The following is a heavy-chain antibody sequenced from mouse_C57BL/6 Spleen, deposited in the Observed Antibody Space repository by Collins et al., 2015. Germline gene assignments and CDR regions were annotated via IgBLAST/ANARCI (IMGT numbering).Heavy chain of an antibody. J-gene: IGHJ2*01. CDR1: GYTFTDYE. CDR3: TRSDYYGSSTD. CDR2: IDPETGGT. Sequence: QVQLQQSGAELVRPGASVTLSCKASGYTFTDYEMHWVKQTPVHGLEWIGAIDPETGGTAYNQKFKGKAILTADKSSSTAYMELRSLTSEDSAVYYCTRSDYYGSSTDWGQGTTLTVSS. V-gene: IGHV1-15*01. D-gene: IGHD1-1*01.